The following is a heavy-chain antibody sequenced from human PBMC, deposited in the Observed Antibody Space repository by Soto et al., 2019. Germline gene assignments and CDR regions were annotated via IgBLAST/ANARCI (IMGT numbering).Heavy chain of an antibody. Sequence: QVQVVQSGAEVKKPGASVKVSCKTSGYTFINYHVHWVQQAPGQGLEWMGAINPNGGSTTYAQHLQGRITMTSDASTSTVYMDLSSLRSDDTAVYYCALPKNTLGWYNFWGQGSLVTVS. J-gene: IGHJ4*02. D-gene: IGHD6-19*01. V-gene: IGHV1-46*01. CDR2: INPNGGST. CDR1: GYTFINYH. CDR3: ALPKNTLGWYNF.